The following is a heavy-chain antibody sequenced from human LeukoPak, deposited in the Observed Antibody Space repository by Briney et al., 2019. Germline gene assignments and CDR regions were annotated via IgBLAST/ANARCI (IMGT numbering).Heavy chain of an antibody. V-gene: IGHV1-2*02. CDR1: GFTFSSYG. CDR2: INPNSGGT. CDR3: ARDIGYSNYGWFDP. Sequence: GGSLRLSCAASGFTFSSYGMHWVRQAPGQGLEWMGWINPNSGGTNYAQKFQGRVTMTRDTSISTAYMELSRLRSDDTAVYYCARDIGYSNYGWFDPWGQGTLVTVSS. J-gene: IGHJ5*02. D-gene: IGHD4-11*01.